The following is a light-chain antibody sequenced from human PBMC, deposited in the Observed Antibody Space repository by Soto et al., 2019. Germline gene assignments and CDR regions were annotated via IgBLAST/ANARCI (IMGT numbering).Light chain of an antibody. CDR2: GAS. J-gene: IGKJ1*01. CDR3: QQYNNWWT. CDR1: QSVSSN. Sequence: EIVMTQSPATLSVSPGERATLSCRASQSVSSNLAWYQQKPGQAPRLLIYGASTRATGIPARFSGSGSGTEFTLTISSLQSEDFAVYYCQQYNNWWTFXQGTK. V-gene: IGKV3-15*01.